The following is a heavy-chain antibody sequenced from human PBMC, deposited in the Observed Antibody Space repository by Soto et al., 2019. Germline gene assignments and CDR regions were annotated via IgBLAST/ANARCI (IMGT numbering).Heavy chain of an antibody. CDR3: ARRHYCSSTSCYLRGNYYYYMDV. Sequence: GESLKISCAASGFTFSSYAMSWVRQAPGKGLEWVSAISGSGGSTYYADSVKGRFTISRDNSKNTLYLQMNSLRAEDTAVYYCARRHYCSSTSCYLRGNYYYYMDVWGKGTTVTVSS. D-gene: IGHD2-2*01. V-gene: IGHV3-23*01. CDR2: ISGSGGST. J-gene: IGHJ6*03. CDR1: GFTFSSYA.